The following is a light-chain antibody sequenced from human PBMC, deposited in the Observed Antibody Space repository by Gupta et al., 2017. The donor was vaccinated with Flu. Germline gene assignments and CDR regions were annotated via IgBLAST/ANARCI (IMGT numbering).Light chain of an antibody. CDR3: CSYAGSYTWV. V-gene: IGLV2-11*01. Sequence: QSALTQPRSVSGSPGRSVPISCNGTSSDVGGYSYVSWYQQHQGKAPKLIIYDVSKPSGVPDRFSGSKSGNTASLTISGLQAEDEADYYCCSYAGSYTWVFGGGTKLTVL. CDR1: SSDVGGYSY. CDR2: DVS. J-gene: IGLJ3*02.